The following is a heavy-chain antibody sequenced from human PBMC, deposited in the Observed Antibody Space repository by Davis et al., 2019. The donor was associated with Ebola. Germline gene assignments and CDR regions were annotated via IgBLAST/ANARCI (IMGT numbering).Heavy chain of an antibody. Sequence: AASVKVSCKTSGYTFTNYAIHWVRQAPGQRLEWMGWINAGNGDTKYAQKVQGRVTLTADTSTDAAYMELRSLRTDDTAVYYCARRQGYGDDELDYWGQGTLVTVSS. V-gene: IGHV1-3*01. CDR2: INAGNGDT. CDR1: GYTFTNYA. J-gene: IGHJ4*02. D-gene: IGHD4/OR15-4a*01. CDR3: ARRQGYGDDELDY.